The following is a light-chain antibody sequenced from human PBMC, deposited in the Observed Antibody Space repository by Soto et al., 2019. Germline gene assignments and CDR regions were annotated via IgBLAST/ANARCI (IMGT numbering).Light chain of an antibody. CDR1: SSNIGAGYV. Sequence: QSVLTQPPSVSGAPGQRVTISCTGSSSNIGAGYVVHWYQQLPGTAPKLLIYGNSNRPSGVPDRFSASTSGTSASLAITGLQAEDEGDYYCQSYDSTLSARYVFGTGTKVTVL. J-gene: IGLJ1*01. CDR3: QSYDSTLSARYV. V-gene: IGLV1-40*01. CDR2: GNS.